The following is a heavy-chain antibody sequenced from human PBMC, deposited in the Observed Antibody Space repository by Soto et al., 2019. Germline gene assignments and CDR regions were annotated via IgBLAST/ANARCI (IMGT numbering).Heavy chain of an antibody. CDR3: ASYHYLDLWTGSRHYMDV. D-gene: IGHD3-9*01. CDR2: INHSGTT. J-gene: IGHJ6*03. V-gene: IGHV4-34*01. CDR1: GGSLSGYY. Sequence: QVHLEQWGAGLLNPSETLSLTCAVYGGSLSGYYWSWVRQSPGKGLEWIGEINHSGTTNYNPSLKTRVTISADKSKHQFSLRLSSVTAADSAVYYCASYHYLDLWTGSRHYMDVWGRGTTVTVSS.